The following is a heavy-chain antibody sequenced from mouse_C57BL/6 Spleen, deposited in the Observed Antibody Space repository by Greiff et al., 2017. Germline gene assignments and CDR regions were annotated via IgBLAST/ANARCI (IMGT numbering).Heavy chain of an antibody. Sequence: VQLQQSGAELVKPGASVKLSCTASGFNIKDSYMHWVKQRPEQGLEWIGRIDPEDGDTKYAPKFQGKATITADTSSNTAYLQLSSLTSEDTAVYYCARTAQGGAMDYWGQGTSVTVSS. D-gene: IGHD3-2*02. J-gene: IGHJ4*01. CDR2: IDPEDGDT. V-gene: IGHV14-2*01. CDR1: GFNIKDSY. CDR3: ARTAQGGAMDY.